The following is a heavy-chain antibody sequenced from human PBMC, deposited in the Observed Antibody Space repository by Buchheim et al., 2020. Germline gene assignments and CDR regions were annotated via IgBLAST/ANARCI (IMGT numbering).Heavy chain of an antibody. CDR2: IYHSGST. CDR1: GGSFSDYY. J-gene: IGHJ2*01. CDR3: ARSWSSRYFDL. Sequence: QVQLQQWGAGLLKPSETLSLTCAVYGGSFSDYYWSWIRQPPGKGLEWIAEIYHSGSTDYNPSLKSRVPISVDSSKNKFFLKLSSVTAADTAVYYCARSWSSRYFDLWGRGTL. V-gene: IGHV4-34*01.